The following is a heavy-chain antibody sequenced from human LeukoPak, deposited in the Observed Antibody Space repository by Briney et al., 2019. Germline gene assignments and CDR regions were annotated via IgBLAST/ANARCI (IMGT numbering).Heavy chain of an antibody. V-gene: IGHV3-21*06. J-gene: IGHJ4*02. CDR1: GLSFSNYN. CDR3: ARVSTAVSLAIDY. Sequence: GGSLRLSCAASGLSFSNYNMNWVRQAPGKGLEWVSVISSSSTYIYYADSLKGRFTISRDNAKNSLYLQMNSLRAEDTAVYYCARVSTAVSLAIDYWGQGTLVTVST. D-gene: IGHD6-13*01. CDR2: ISSSSTYI.